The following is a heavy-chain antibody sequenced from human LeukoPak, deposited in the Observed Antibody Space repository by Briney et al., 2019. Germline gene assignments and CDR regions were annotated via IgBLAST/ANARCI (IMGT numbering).Heavy chain of an antibody. CDR2: SKSKTDGGTT. V-gene: IGHV3-15*01. J-gene: IGHJ6*03. D-gene: IGHD2-15*01. CDR3: TTEELGYCSGGSCYSLYYYYYYMDV. CDR1: GFTFSNAW. Sequence: PGGSLRLSCAASGFTFSNAWMSWVRQAPGKGLEWVGRSKSKTDGGTTDYAAPVKGRFTISRDDSKNTLYLQMNSLKTEDTAVYYCTTEELGYCSGGSCYSLYYYYYYMDVWGKGTTVTVSS.